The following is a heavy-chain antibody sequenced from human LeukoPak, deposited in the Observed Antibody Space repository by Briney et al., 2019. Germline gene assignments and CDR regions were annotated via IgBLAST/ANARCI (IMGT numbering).Heavy chain of an antibody. CDR1: GYTFTRSD. Sequence: GSVKVSCKASGYTFTRSDLNWVRQATGQGLEWMGWINPNSGGTNYAKKFQGRVTMTRDTSISTAYMELSRLRSDDTAVYYCARDLRAAAEWYYYYYYMDVWGKGTTVTVSS. J-gene: IGHJ6*03. V-gene: IGHV1-2*02. CDR3: ARDLRAAAEWYYYYYYMDV. CDR2: INPNSGGT. D-gene: IGHD6-13*01.